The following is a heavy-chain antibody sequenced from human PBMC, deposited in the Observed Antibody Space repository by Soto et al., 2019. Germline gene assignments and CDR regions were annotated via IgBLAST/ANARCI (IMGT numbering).Heavy chain of an antibody. CDR2: IHPSGSN. CDR1: GESFNGYY. J-gene: IGHJ5*02. Sequence: QVQLQQWGAGLLKPSETLSLTCAVYGESFNGYYCTWTRQSPGKGLEWIGEIHPSGSNYYNPSLQTRVTMSLDTSKKQFSLRLSSVTAADTATYYCSRGTDGYKGCRTWGQGTLVTVSS. D-gene: IGHD5-12*01. CDR3: SRGTDGYKGCRT. V-gene: IGHV4-34*02.